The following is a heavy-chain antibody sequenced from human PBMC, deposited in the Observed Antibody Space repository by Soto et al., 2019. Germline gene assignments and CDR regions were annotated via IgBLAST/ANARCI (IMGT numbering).Heavy chain of an antibody. J-gene: IGHJ4*02. V-gene: IGHV4-34*01. CDR2: INHSRST. CDR3: ASKGGSSSWYALDY. Sequence: SETLSLTCAVYGGSFSGYHWSWIRQPPGKGLEWIGEINHSRSTNYNPSLKSRVTISVDTSKNQFSLKLSSVTAADTSVYYCASKGGSSSWYALDYWGQGTLVTVSS. CDR1: GGSFSGYH. D-gene: IGHD6-13*01.